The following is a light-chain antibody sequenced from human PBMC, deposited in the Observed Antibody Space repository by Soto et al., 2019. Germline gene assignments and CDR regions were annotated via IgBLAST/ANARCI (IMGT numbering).Light chain of an antibody. V-gene: IGKV3-20*01. CDR1: QSVSTNY. CDR3: QQYCNSPLYS. J-gene: IGKJ2*03. CDR2: GTS. Sequence: EMVLTQSPGTLSLALGERTTLSCSASQSVSTNYFAWYQQKPGQAPRCLIYGTSNCATGIADRFSGSGSWTDFTLTISRMEPEDVSVYYCQQYCNSPLYSFGQGTKVEIK.